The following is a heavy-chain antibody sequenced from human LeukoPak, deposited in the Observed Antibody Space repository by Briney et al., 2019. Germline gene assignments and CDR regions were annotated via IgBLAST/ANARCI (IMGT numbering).Heavy chain of an antibody. V-gene: IGHV3-7*01. CDR1: GFTFSSYW. CDR2: IKQDGSEK. J-gene: IGHJ4*02. Sequence: GGTLRLSCAASGFTFSSYWMSWVRQAPGKGLEWVANIKQDGSEKHYVDSVKGRFTISRDDAKNSLYLQMNSLRAEDTAVYYCAGNRRSYFDYWGQGTLVTVSS. CDR3: AGNRRSYFDY. D-gene: IGHD1-14*01.